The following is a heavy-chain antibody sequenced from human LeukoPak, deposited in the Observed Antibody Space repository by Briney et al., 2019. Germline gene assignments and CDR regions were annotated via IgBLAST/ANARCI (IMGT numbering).Heavy chain of an antibody. D-gene: IGHD3-10*01. CDR3: ARVGWFGEHTFES. J-gene: IGHJ4*02. V-gene: IGHV4-59*01. Sequence: PSETLSLTCTVSGGSISSYYWSWIRQPPGKGLEWIGYIYYSGSTNYNPSLKSRVTISVDTSKNQLSLKLSSVTAADTAVYYCARVGWFGEHTFESWSQGTLVTVSS. CDR1: GGSISSYY. CDR2: IYYSGST.